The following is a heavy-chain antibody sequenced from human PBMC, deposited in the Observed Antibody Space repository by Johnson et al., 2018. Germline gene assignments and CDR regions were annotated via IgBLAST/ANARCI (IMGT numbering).Heavy chain of an antibody. V-gene: IGHV3-23*04. D-gene: IGHD2-15*01. CDR2: ISGSGGST. CDR1: GFTFSTYA. Sequence: EVQLVESGGGLVQPGGSLRLSCAASGFTFSTYAMSWVRQAPGKGLEWVSAISGSGGSTYYADSVKGRFTISRDNSKNTLDLQMNSLRAEDTAVYYCAKRAVGCSGGSCYLMGFDYWGQGTLVTVAS. J-gene: IGHJ4*02. CDR3: AKRAVGCSGGSCYLMGFDY.